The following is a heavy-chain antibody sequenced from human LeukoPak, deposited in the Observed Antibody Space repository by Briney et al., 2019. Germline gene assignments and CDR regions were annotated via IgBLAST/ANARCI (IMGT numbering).Heavy chain of an antibody. D-gene: IGHD6-13*01. CDR1: GGSISTYY. CDR2: MYYSGST. CDR3: AGCYYTSSWYWFRYYYYGMDV. Sequence: PSETLSLTCTVSGGSISTYYWSWIRQPPGKGLEWIGSMYYSGSTNYKPSLKSRVTISVDTSKNQFSLKLSSVTAADMAVYYCAGCYYTSSWYWFRYYYYGMDVWGQGTTVTVSS. J-gene: IGHJ6*02. V-gene: IGHV4-59*12.